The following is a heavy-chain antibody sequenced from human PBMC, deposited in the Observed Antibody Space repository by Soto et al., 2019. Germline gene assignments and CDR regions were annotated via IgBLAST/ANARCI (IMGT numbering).Heavy chain of an antibody. CDR2: IKQDGNGK. CDR1: GFTFSSSW. CDR3: AGGRISTAGSHAYYDYYYYMDV. D-gene: IGHD6-13*01. J-gene: IGHJ6*03. Sequence: GGSLRLSCAASGFTFSSSWMSWVRQAPGKGLEWVANIKQDGNGKYYVDSVKGRFTISRDKAKNSLYMQMNSLRAEDTAVYYCAGGRISTAGSHAYYDYYYYMDVWGQGTTVTVSS. V-gene: IGHV3-7*03.